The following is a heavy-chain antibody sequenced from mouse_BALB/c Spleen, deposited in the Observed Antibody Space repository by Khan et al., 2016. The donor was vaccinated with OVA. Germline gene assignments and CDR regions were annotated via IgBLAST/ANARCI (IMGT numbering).Heavy chain of an antibody. CDR2: INPSDGST. D-gene: IGHD1-3*01. V-gene: IGHV1S81*02. J-gene: IGHJ3*01. Sequence: VQLQESGAELVKPGASVKLSCKASGYTFTSYYIYWVKQRPGQGLEWIGEINPSDGSTNFNEKFKSKATLTVDRSSSTAYMQLSSLTSEDSAVYYCTRGGFSSFAYWGQATLVTVSA. CDR1: GYTFTSYY. CDR3: TRGGFSSFAY.